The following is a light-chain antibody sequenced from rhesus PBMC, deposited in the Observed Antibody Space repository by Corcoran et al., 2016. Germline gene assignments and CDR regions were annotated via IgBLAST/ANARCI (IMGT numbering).Light chain of an antibody. V-gene: IGKV1-21*01. CDR2: KAS. Sequence: DIQMTQSPSSLSASVGDRVTITCRASQGISSWLAWYQQKPGKAPKLLIYKASRLQSGVPSRFSGSGSGTDFTLPISSLQREAFATYSCQQYNSAPFTFGPGTKLDIK. CDR3: QQYNSAPFT. CDR1: QGISSW. J-gene: IGKJ3*01.